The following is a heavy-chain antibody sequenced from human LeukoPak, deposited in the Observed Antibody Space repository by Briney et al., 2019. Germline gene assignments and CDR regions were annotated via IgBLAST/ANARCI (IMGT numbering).Heavy chain of an antibody. CDR1: GYSFTSYW. Sequence: GESLKISCKGSGYSFTSYWIGWVRQMPGKGLEWMGIIYPGDSDTRYSPSFQDHLTISADKSISTTYLQWSSLKASDTAMYYCARTYYYDSSGSWFDPWGQGTLVTVSS. CDR2: IYPGDSDT. J-gene: IGHJ5*02. D-gene: IGHD3-22*01. V-gene: IGHV5-51*01. CDR3: ARTYYYDSSGSWFDP.